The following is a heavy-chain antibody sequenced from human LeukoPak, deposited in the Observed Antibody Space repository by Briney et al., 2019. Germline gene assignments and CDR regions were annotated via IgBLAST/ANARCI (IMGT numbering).Heavy chain of an antibody. V-gene: IGHV3-23*01. J-gene: IGHJ4*02. CDR1: GFTFSSYA. CDR2: ISGSGGST. Sequence: GGSLRLSCAASGFTFSSYAMSWVRQAPGKGLEWVSAISGSGGSTYYADSVKGRFTISRDNSENTLYLQMNSLRAEDTAVYYCAKDSSRYDFWSGSTPYWGQGTLVTVSS. D-gene: IGHD3-3*01. CDR3: AKDSSRYDFWSGSTPY.